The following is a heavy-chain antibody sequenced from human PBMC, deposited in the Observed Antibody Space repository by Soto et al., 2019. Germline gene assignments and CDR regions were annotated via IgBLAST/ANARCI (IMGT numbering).Heavy chain of an antibody. J-gene: IGHJ6*02. CDR2: ISAYNGNT. CDR1: GYTFTSYG. V-gene: IGHV1-18*01. D-gene: IGHD6-19*01. Sequence: QVQLVQSGAEVKKPGASVKVSCKASGYTFTSYGISWVRQAPGQGLEWMGWISAYNGNTNYAQKLQGRVTMTTDTSTSPAYMERRSLRSDDTAVYYCAREGYSSGSAYYYYGMDVWGQGTTVTVSS. CDR3: AREGYSSGSAYYYYGMDV.